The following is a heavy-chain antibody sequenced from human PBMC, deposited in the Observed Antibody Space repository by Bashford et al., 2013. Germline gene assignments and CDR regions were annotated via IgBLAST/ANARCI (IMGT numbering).Heavy chain of an antibody. J-gene: IGHJ4*02. CDR3: ARDSPGLNYFDF. CDR1: LHLWHLR. Sequence: HSGGSPETLLCSLRLHLWHLRHQLVRQAPGKGLQWVSTITGSSSGTYTADSVQGRFIISRDNSKNMVFLQMDNLRAEDTALYYCARDSPGLNYFDFWGQGTLVTVSS. V-gene: IGHV3-23*01. CDR2: ITGSSSGT.